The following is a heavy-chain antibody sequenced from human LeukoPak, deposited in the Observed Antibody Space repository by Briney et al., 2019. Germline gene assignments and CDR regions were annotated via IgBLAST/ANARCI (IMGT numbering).Heavy chain of an antibody. Sequence: GGSLRLSCAASGFTFDDYAMHWVRQAPGKGLEWVANIKQDGSEKYYVDSVKGRFTISRDNAKNSLYLQMNSLRAEDTAVYYCARDLDYGDYVDYWGQGTLVTVSS. V-gene: IGHV3-7*01. CDR3: ARDLDYGDYVDY. J-gene: IGHJ4*02. CDR1: GFTFDDYA. D-gene: IGHD4-17*01. CDR2: IKQDGSEK.